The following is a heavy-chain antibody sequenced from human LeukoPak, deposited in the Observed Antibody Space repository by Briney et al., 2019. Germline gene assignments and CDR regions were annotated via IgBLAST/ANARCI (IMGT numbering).Heavy chain of an antibody. V-gene: IGHV3-30*02. CDR2: IRYDGSNK. J-gene: IGHJ3*02. D-gene: IGHD3-3*01. CDR3: AKDIAVVISAFDI. Sequence: GGSLRLSCAASGFTFSSYGMHWVRQAPGKGLEWVAFIRYDGSNKYYAASVKGRFTISRDNSKNTLYLQMNSLRAEDTAVYYCAKDIAVVISAFDIWGQGTMVTVSS. CDR1: GFTFSSYG.